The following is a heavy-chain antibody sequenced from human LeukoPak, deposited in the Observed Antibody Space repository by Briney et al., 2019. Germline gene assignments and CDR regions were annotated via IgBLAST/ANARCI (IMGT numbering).Heavy chain of an antibody. CDR2: ISYDGNNE. V-gene: IGHV3-30-3*01. D-gene: IGHD3-3*02. CDR3: ARPFHKFFDY. CDR1: GFTFSSYA. J-gene: IGHJ4*02. Sequence: QPGRSLRLSCAASGFTFSSYAMRWVRQAPGKGLEWVAVISYDGNNEYYADSVKGRFTISRDNSKNTLYLQMNSLRTEDTAVYYCARPFHKFFDYWGQGTLVTVSS.